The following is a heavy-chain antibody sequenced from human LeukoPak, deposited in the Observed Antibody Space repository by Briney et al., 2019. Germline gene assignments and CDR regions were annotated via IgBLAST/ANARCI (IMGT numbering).Heavy chain of an antibody. CDR1: GYTFTSYD. J-gene: IGHJ5*02. CDR2: ISAYNGNT. CDR3: ARSTGYYGSGSWWFDP. V-gene: IGHV1-18*01. Sequence: ASVKVSCKASGYTFTSYDINWVRQATGQGLEWMGWISAYNGNTNYAQKLQGRVTMTTDTSTSTAYMELRSLRSDDTAVYYCARSTGYYGSGSWWFDPWGQGTLVTVSS. D-gene: IGHD3-10*01.